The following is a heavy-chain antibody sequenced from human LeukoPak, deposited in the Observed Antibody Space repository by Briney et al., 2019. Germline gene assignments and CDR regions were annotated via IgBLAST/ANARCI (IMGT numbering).Heavy chain of an antibody. CDR1: GFTLSDYY. Sequence: PGGSLRLSCAASGFTLSDYYMTWIRQAPGKGLEWVSYISSSGSTMYYADSVKGRFTISRDNAKNSLYLQMNSLRAEDTAVYYCARDLPNVGAPGLSSVHAFDIWGHGTMVTVSS. D-gene: IGHD2-2*01. V-gene: IGHV3-11*01. J-gene: IGHJ3*02. CDR3: ARDLPNVGAPGLSSVHAFDI. CDR2: ISSSGSTM.